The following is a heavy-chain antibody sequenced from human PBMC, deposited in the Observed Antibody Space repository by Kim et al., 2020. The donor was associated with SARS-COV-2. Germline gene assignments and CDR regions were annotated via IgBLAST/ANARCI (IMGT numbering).Heavy chain of an antibody. CDR2: ISYDGSNK. D-gene: IGHD4-17*01. J-gene: IGHJ4*02. CDR3: AKGLDHYGASYFDY. CDR1: GFTFSSYG. Sequence: GGSLRLSCAASGFTFSSYGMHWVRQAPGKGLEWVAVISYDGSNKYYADSVKGRFTISRDNSKNTLYLQMNSLRAEDTAVYYCAKGLDHYGASYFDYWGQGTLVTVSS. V-gene: IGHV3-30*18.